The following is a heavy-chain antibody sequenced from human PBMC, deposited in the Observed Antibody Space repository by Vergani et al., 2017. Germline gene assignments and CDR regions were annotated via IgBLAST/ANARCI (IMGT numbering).Heavy chain of an antibody. J-gene: IGHJ5*02. CDR3: AGSTVVTENWFDP. Sequence: QLQLQESGSGLVKPSQTLSLTCAVSGGSISSGGYSWSWIRQPPGKGLEWIGYIYHSGSTYYNPSLKSRVTISVDRSKNQFSLKLSSVTAADTAVYYCAGSTVVTENWFDPWGQGTLVTVSS. CDR1: GGSISSGGYS. CDR2: IYHSGST. V-gene: IGHV4-30-2*01. D-gene: IGHD4-23*01.